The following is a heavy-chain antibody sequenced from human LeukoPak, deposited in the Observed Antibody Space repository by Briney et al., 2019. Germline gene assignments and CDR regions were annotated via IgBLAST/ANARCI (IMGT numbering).Heavy chain of an antibody. CDR2: ISPYDANT. CDR1: GYTFTSYD. Sequence: ASVKVSCKASGYTFTSYDINWVRQAPGQGLEWMGWISPYDANTNYAQKLQGRVTMTTDTSTSTAYMELRSLRSDDTAVFYCARGGGYSILTGYPLDYWGQGTLVTVSS. J-gene: IGHJ4*02. V-gene: IGHV1-18*01. CDR3: ARGGGYSILTGYPLDY. D-gene: IGHD3-9*01.